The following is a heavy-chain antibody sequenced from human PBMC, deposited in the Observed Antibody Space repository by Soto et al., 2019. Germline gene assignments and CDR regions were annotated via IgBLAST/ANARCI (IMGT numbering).Heavy chain of an antibody. V-gene: IGHV3-9*01. Sequence: EVQLVESGGGLVQPGRSLRLSCAASGFTFDDYAMHWVRQAPGKGLEWVSGISWNSGSIGYADSVKGRFTISRDNAKNSLYLQMNSLRAEDTALYYCAKDTGGQEDYGDYAFDYWGQGTLVTVSS. D-gene: IGHD4-17*01. CDR3: AKDTGGQEDYGDYAFDY. CDR2: ISWNSGSI. J-gene: IGHJ4*02. CDR1: GFTFDDYA.